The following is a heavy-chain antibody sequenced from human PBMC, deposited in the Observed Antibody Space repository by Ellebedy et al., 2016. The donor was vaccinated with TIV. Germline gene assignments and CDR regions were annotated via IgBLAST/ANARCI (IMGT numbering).Heavy chain of an antibody. CDR2: IYYSGST. V-gene: IGHV4-59*01. CDR3: AREDHDYKDAFDI. Sequence: SETLSLTCTVSGGSISSYYWSWIRQPPGKGLEWIGYIYYSGSTNYNPSLKSRVTISVETSKNQFSLKLSSVTAADTAVYYCAREDHDYKDAFDIWGQGTMVTVSS. D-gene: IGHD4-11*01. J-gene: IGHJ3*02. CDR1: GGSISSYY.